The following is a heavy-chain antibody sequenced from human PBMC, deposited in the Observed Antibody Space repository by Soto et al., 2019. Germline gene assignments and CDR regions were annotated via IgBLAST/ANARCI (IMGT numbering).Heavy chain of an antibody. D-gene: IGHD3-10*01. Sequence: EVQLVESGGGLVQPGGSLRLSCAASGFTFGTYWMSWVRQAPGKGLERLATIKFDASEKKYVDSVKGRFTVSRDNARKSLSPQMDSLRADDPDAYFCGRESIYGWGASVNHDVDYGGHGTLVTVSS. CDR2: IKFDASEK. V-gene: IGHV3-7*01. CDR1: GFTFGTYW. CDR3: GRESIYGWGASVNHDVDY. J-gene: IGHJ4*01.